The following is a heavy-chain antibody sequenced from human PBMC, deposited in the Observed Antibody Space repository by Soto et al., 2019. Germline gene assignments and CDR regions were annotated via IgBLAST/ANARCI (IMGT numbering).Heavy chain of an antibody. CDR3: TAEYYDFWSGYLDY. J-gene: IGHJ4*02. D-gene: IGHD3-3*01. CDR2: IKSKTDGGTT. V-gene: IGHV3-15*01. Sequence: GGSLRLSCAASGFTFSNAWMSWVRQSPGKGLEWVGRIKSKTDGGTTDYAAPVKGRFTISRDDSKNTLYLQMNSLKTEDTAVYYCTAEYYDFWSGYLDYWGQGTLVTVSS. CDR1: GFTFSNAW.